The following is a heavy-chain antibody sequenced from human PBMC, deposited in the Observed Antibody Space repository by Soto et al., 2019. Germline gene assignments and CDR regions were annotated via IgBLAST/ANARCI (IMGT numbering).Heavy chain of an antibody. J-gene: IGHJ4*02. CDR1: GFTFSYYA. D-gene: IGHD6-19*01. CDR2: IHGNGDNT. Sequence: GGSLRLSCAASGFTFSYYAMSWVRQAPGTGLEWVSSIHGNGDNTYYADSVKGRFTISRDNSKSTLYLQMHSLRAEDTAIYYCAKGYSSGWYDFDSWGQGTLVTVSS. CDR3: AKGYSSGWYDFDS. V-gene: IGHV3-23*01.